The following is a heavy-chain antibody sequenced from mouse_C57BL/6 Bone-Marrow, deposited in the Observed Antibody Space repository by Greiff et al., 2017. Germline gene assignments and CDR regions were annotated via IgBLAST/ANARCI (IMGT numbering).Heavy chain of an antibody. J-gene: IGHJ2*01. Sequence: QVQLQQPGAELVMPGASVKLSCKASGYTFTSYWMHWVKQRPGQGLEWIGEIDPSDSYTNYNQQFKGKSTLTVDKSSSTAYMQLSSLTAEDSAVYYCARSVRRYFDYWGQGTTLTVSS. CDR1: GYTFTSYW. V-gene: IGHV1-69*01. CDR2: IDPSDSYT. CDR3: ARSVRRYFDY.